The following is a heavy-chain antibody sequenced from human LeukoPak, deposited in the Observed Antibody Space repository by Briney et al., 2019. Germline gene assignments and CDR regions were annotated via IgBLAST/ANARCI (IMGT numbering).Heavy chain of an antibody. CDR2: IYYSGST. D-gene: IGHD3-16*01. J-gene: IGHJ4*02. CDR1: GDSVSSGTYY. Sequence: SETLSLTCTVSGDSVSSGTYYWAWIRQPPGKGLEWIGSIYYSGSTYYNPSLKSRVTISVDTSKNQFSLRLSSVTAADTAVYYCATYRPVWGIVYWGQGTLVTVSS. V-gene: IGHV4-39*01. CDR3: ATYRPVWGIVY.